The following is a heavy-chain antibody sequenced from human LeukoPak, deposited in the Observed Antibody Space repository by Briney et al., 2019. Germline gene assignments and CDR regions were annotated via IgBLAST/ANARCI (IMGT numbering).Heavy chain of an antibody. CDR3: ATTGVVVAATATGYYFDY. CDR2: ISGSGGST. Sequence: GGSLRLSCGASGFTFSSYAMSGVRQAPGKGLEWVSSISGSGGSTYYGDSVKGRFSISRDNSKNTLSLQMNSLRAEDTAVYYCATTGVVVAATATGYYFDYWGQGTLVTVSS. CDR1: GFTFSSYA. V-gene: IGHV3-23*01. J-gene: IGHJ4*02. D-gene: IGHD2-15*01.